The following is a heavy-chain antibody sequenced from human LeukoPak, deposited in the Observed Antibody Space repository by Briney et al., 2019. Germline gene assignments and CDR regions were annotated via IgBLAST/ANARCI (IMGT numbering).Heavy chain of an antibody. CDR1: GFTFSDYY. CDR3: AKGRRGYSYGWYALDY. Sequence: GGSLRLSCAASGFTFSDYYMSWIRQAPGKGLEWVSYISSSGSTIYYADSVKGRFTISRDNSKNTLCLQMNSLRAEDTAVYYCAKGRRGYSYGWYALDYWGQGTLVTVSS. CDR2: ISSSGSTI. J-gene: IGHJ4*02. D-gene: IGHD5-18*01. V-gene: IGHV3-11*01.